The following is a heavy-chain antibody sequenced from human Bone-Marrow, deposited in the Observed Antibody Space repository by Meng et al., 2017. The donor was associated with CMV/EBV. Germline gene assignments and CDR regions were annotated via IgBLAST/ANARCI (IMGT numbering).Heavy chain of an antibody. CDR1: GGSISSYY. V-gene: IGHV4-59*01. J-gene: IGHJ6*02. CDR3: ARNLDYDFWSGHLDFGMDV. Sequence: SETLSLTCTVSGGSISSYYWSWIRQPPGKGLEWIGYIYYSGSTNYNPSLKSRVTISVDTSKNQFSLKLSSVTAADTAVYYCARNLDYDFWSGHLDFGMDVWGQGTTVTVSS. CDR2: IYYSGST. D-gene: IGHD3-3*01.